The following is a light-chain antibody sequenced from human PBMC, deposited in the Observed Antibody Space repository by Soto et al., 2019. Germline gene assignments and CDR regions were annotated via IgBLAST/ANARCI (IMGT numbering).Light chain of an antibody. V-gene: IGLV2-14*03. CDR1: SSDVGGYNF. CDR2: EVT. CDR3: SSYSITHVV. Sequence: QSVLTQPASVSGSPGQSITISCTGTSSDVGGYNFVSWYQQHPGKAPKLMIFEVTSRPSGVSNRFSGSKSGNTASLTISGLQAEDEAHYYCSSYSITHVVFGSGTKVTV. J-gene: IGLJ1*01.